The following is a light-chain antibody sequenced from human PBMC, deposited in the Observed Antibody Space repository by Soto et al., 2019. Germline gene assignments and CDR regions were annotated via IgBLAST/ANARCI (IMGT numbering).Light chain of an antibody. V-gene: IGKV1-5*01. Sequence: DFQMTQSPSTLSASVGDRVTITCRASQNIRSRLAWFQQKPGKAPKLLIYDASSLESGVPQRFSGSGSGTDFSLTINNLQPEDFATYYCQQASDYPLTFGLGTRWIS. CDR3: QQASDYPLT. CDR2: DAS. J-gene: IGKJ1*01. CDR1: QNIRSR.